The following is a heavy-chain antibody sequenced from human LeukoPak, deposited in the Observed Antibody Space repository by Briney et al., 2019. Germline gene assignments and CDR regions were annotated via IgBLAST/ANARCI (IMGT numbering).Heavy chain of an antibody. J-gene: IGHJ4*02. CDR2: ISSFSGTI. Sequence: GGSLRLSCAASGFDFRSYSMNWVRQAPGKGLEWVSYISSFSGTIDYADSVKGRFIISRDNAQNSLFLQMNSLRAEDTAVYYCVRDQGGAVSYWGQGTLVTVSS. CDR3: VRDQGGAVSY. V-gene: IGHV3-48*01. D-gene: IGHD3-16*01. CDR1: GFDFRSYS.